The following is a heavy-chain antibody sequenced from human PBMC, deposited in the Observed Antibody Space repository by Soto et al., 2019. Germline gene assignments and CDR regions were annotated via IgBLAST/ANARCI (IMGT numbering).Heavy chain of an antibody. D-gene: IGHD3-16*01. V-gene: IGHV1-3*01. CDR1: GYTFTSYA. CDR3: ARSSFRGVTAPGY. CDR2: INAGNGST. Sequence: ASVKVSCKASGYTFTSYAMHWVRQAPGQRLEWMGWINAGNGSTSYADSVKGRFTISRDNSKNTLYLEMNSLRVEDTAVYYCARSSFRGVTAPGYWGQGTLVTVSS. J-gene: IGHJ4*02.